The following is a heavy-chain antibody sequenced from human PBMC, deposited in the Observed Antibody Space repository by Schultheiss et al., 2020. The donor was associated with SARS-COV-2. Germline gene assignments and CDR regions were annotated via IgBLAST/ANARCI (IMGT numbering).Heavy chain of an antibody. J-gene: IGHJ5*02. V-gene: IGHV4-34*01. D-gene: IGHD2-15*01. CDR1: GGSFSGYY. CDR3: ARGVGVCSGGSCSVNWFDP. CDR2: INHGGST. Sequence: SETLSLTCAAYGGSFSGYYWTWIRQPPGKGLEWIGEINHGGSTNYNPSLKSRVTISIDPFKNPYSLKLSTVTAADTAVYYCARGVGVCSGGSCSVNWFDPWGPGTLVTVSS.